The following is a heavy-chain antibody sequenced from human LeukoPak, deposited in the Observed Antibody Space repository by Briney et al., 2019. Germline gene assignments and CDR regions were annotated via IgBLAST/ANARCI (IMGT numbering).Heavy chain of an antibody. CDR3: ARDVSGPNYWWLDP. J-gene: IGHJ5*02. CDR2: INPSGDGT. D-gene: IGHD2-8*02. V-gene: IGHV1-46*01. Sequence: ASVKVSCKASGFTFSSRYMHWVRQAPGQGLEWMGLINPSGDGTIYEQKFQGRVTVTRDTSTSTVYMDLSSLTSEDTAVYYCARDVSGPNYWWLDPWGQGTLVTVSS. CDR1: GFTFSSRY.